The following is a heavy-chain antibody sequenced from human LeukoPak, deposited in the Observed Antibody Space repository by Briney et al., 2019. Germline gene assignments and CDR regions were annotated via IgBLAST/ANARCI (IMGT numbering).Heavy chain of an antibody. J-gene: IGHJ4*02. CDR1: GFIFSTYW. CDR3: ARDCAVAVWTFDY. Sequence: GGSLRLSCAASGFIFSTYWMTWVRQAPGKGPEWVASMKQDGSEIYYVDSVKGRFTISRDNAKKSFYLQMNSLKAEDTAVYYCARDCAVAVWTFDYWGQGTLVTVSS. D-gene: IGHD6-19*01. CDR2: MKQDGSEI. V-gene: IGHV3-7*01.